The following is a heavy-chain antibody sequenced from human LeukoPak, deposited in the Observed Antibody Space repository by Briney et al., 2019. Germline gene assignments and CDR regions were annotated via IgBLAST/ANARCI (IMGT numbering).Heavy chain of an antibody. J-gene: IGHJ4*02. D-gene: IGHD3-3*01. CDR1: GFTFSSYS. V-gene: IGHV3-21*01. CDR2: ISSSSSYI. CDR3: ASYELYAPFDY. Sequence: PGGSLRLSCAASGFTFSSYSMNWVRQAPGKGLEWVSSISSSSSYIYYADSVKGRFTISRDNAKNSLCLQMNSLRAEDTAVYYCASYELYAPFDYWGQGTLVTVSS.